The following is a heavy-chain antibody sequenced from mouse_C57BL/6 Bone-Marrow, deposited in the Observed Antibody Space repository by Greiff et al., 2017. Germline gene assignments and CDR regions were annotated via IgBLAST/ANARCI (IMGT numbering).Heavy chain of an antibody. CDR2: SRNKANDYTT. Sequence: EVQRVESGGGLVQSGRSLRLSCATSGFTFSDFYMEWVRQAPGKGLEWIAASRNKANDYTTEYSASVKGRFIVSRDTSQSIRYLQMNALRAEDTAIYYCARDAEGLDYWGQGTALTVSS. CDR3: ARDAEGLDY. CDR1: GFTFSDFY. J-gene: IGHJ2*01. V-gene: IGHV7-1*01. D-gene: IGHD3-3*01.